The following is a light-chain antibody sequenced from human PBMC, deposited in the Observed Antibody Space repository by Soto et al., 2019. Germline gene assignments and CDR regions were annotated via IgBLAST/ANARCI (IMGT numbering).Light chain of an antibody. CDR2: GAS. Sequence: EIVLTQSPGTLSLSPGDRATLSCRASQTVISDYLAWYQQKPGQAPRLLIYGASGRATGIPDRFSGSGSGTDFTLTISRLEPEDFAVYFCQQYGRSPLTFGGGTKVEIK. CDR1: QTVISDY. V-gene: IGKV3-20*01. CDR3: QQYGRSPLT. J-gene: IGKJ4*01.